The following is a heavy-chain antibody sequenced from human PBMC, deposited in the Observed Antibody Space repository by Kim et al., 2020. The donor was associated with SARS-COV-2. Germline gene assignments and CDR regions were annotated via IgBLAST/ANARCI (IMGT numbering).Heavy chain of an antibody. Sequence: GGSLRLSCAASGFTFSSYAMHWVRQAPGKGLEWVAVISYDGSNKYYADSVKGRFTISRDNSKNTLYLQMNSLRAEDTAVYYCARCRYSSGWYFPALDYWGQGTLVTVSS. CDR3: ARCRYSSGWYFPALDY. V-gene: IGHV3-30*04. J-gene: IGHJ4*02. CDR1: GFTFSSYA. CDR2: ISYDGSNK. D-gene: IGHD6-19*01.